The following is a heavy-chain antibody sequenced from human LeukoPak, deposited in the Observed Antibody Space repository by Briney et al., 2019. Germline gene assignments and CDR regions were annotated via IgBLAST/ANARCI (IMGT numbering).Heavy chain of an antibody. CDR2: ISGSGGGT. V-gene: IGHV3-53*01. CDR3: ARDSPLGHYMDV. J-gene: IGHJ6*03. Sequence: GGSLRLSCAASGFTVSSNYMSWVRQAPGKGLEWVSAISGSGGGTYYADSVKGRFTISRDNSKNTLYLQMNSLRAEDTAVYYCARDSPLGHYMDVWGKGTTVTISS. CDR1: GFTVSSNY.